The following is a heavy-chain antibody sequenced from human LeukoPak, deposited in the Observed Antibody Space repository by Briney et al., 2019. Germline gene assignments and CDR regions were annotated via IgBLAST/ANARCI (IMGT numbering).Heavy chain of an antibody. CDR1: GGTFSSYV. CDR2: LVPIFDTA. Sequence: SVKVSCKASGGTFSSYVFSWVRQAPGQGLEWMGGLVPIFDTANYAQKFQGRVTITADGSTSTAYMELSSLRSDDTAVYYCARPGYGPDFYGSGSYYNVPFDYWGQGTLVTVSS. CDR3: ARPGYGPDFYGSGSYYNVPFDY. D-gene: IGHD3-10*01. J-gene: IGHJ4*02. V-gene: IGHV1-69*13.